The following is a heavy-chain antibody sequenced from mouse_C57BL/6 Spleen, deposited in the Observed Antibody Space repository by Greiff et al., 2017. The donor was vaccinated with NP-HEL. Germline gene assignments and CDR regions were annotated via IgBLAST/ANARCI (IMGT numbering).Heavy chain of an antibody. CDR2: IYPSDSET. Sequence: QVQLKQPGAELVRPGSSVKLSCKASGYTFTSYWMDWVKQRPGQGLEWIGNIYPSDSETHYNQKFKDKATVTVDKSSSTAYMQLSSLTSGDSAVYYCARRDDGSSYGMDYWGQGTSVTVSS. J-gene: IGHJ4*01. CDR1: GYTFTSYW. D-gene: IGHD1-1*01. V-gene: IGHV1-61*01. CDR3: ARRDDGSSYGMDY.